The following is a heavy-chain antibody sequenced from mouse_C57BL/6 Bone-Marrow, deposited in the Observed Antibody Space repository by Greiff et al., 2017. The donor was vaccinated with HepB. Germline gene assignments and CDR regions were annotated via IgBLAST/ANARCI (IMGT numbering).Heavy chain of an antibody. CDR2: ISNLAYSI. CDR3: ARRLTGRYAMDY. Sequence: EVHLVESGGGLVQPGGSLKLSCAASGFTFSDYGMAWVRQAPRKGPEWVAFISNLAYSIYYADTVTGRFTISRENAKNTLYLERSSLRSEDTAMYYCARRLTGRYAMDYWGQGTSVTVSS. J-gene: IGHJ4*01. CDR1: GFTFSDYG. D-gene: IGHD4-1*01. V-gene: IGHV5-15*01.